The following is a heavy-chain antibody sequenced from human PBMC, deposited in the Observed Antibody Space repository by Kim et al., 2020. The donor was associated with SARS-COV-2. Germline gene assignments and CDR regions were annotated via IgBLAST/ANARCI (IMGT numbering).Heavy chain of an antibody. CDR1: GFMFSNYW. CDR3: VRERGMFTSGRYYKGFEV. D-gene: IGHD3-10*01. J-gene: IGHJ1*01. Sequence: GGSLRLSCAASGFMFSNYWMSWVRQAPGKGLEWVARIKLDESEKYYVDSVKGRFTISRDNAKNSVYLQMNSLRADDTAVYYCVRERGMFTSGRYYKGFEVWGQGTLVTVSS. CDR2: IKLDESEK. V-gene: IGHV3-7*01.